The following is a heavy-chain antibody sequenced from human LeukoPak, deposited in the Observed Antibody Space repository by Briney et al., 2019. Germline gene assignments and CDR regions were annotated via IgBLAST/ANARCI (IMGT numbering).Heavy chain of an antibody. Sequence: GGSLRLSCAASRFTFSSYAMSWVRQAPGKGLEWVSSITGHGGTTYYADSVMRRFTVSRHNSNNTLYLQMNSLRAEDTAVYYCAKDRPFGDFRRRDPDFWGQGTLVTVSS. CDR2: ITGHGGTT. CDR1: RFTFSSYA. J-gene: IGHJ4*02. V-gene: IGHV3-23*01. D-gene: IGHD4-17*01. CDR3: AKDRPFGDFRRRDPDF.